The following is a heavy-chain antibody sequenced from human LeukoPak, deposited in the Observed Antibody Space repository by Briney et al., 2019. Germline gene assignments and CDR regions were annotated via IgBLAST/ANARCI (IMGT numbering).Heavy chain of an antibody. CDR1: GGSISSYY. J-gene: IGHJ3*02. Sequence: SETLSLTCTVSGGSISSYYWSWIRQPPGKGLEWIGYIYYSGSTNYNPSLMSRVTISVDTSKNQFSLKLSSVTAADTAVYYCAKLGNDAFDIWGQGTMVTVSS. V-gene: IGHV4-59*01. D-gene: IGHD7-27*01. CDR2: IYYSGST. CDR3: AKLGNDAFDI.